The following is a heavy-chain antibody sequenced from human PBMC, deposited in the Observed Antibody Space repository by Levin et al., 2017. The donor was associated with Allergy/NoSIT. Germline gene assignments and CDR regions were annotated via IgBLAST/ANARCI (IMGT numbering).Heavy chain of an antibody. D-gene: IGHD2-2*01. CDR2: IWYDGSNK. Sequence: GGSLRLSCAASGFTFSSYGMHWVRQAPGKGLEWVAVIWYDGSNKYYADSVKGRFTISRDNSKNTLYLQMNSLRAEDTAVYYCARDNKPSDIVVVPAAMPVRYMVDYWGQGTLVTVSS. J-gene: IGHJ4*02. CDR3: ARDNKPSDIVVVPAAMPVRYMVDY. V-gene: IGHV3-33*01. CDR1: GFTFSSYG.